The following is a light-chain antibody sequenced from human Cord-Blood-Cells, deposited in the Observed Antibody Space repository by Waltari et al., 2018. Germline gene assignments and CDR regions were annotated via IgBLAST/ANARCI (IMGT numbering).Light chain of an antibody. CDR2: GAS. V-gene: IGKV3-20*01. CDR3: QQYGSSPPT. Sequence: EMVLTQSPGTLSLSPGERATLSCRASQSVSSSYLAWYQQKPGQAPRLLIYGASSRATGIPDRFSGSVSGTDFTLTISRLEPEDFAVYYCQQYGSSPPTFGPGTKVDIK. J-gene: IGKJ3*01. CDR1: QSVSSSY.